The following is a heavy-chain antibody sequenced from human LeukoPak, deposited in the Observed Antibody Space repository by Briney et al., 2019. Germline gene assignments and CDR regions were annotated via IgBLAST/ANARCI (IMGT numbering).Heavy chain of an antibody. D-gene: IGHD6-19*01. CDR1: GGSISSSSYY. V-gene: IGHV4-39*01. CDR2: IYYSGST. J-gene: IGHJ4*02. CDR3: ANTIQAVARTIFDY. Sequence: SSETLSLTCTVSGGSISSSSYYWGWIRQPPGKGLEWIGSIYYSGSTYYNPSLKSRVTISVDTSKNQFSLKLSSVTAADTAVYYCANTIQAVARTIFDYWGQGTLVTVSS.